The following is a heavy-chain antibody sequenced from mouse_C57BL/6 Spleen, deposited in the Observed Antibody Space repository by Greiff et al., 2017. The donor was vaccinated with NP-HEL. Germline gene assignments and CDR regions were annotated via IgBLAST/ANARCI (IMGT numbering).Heavy chain of an antibody. Sequence: EVQLQESEGGLVQPGSSMKLSCTASGFTFSDYYMAWVRQVPEKGLEWAANINYDGSSTYYLDSLKSRFIISRDNAKNILYLQMSSLKSEDTATYYCARGGVLGPFDYWGQGTTLTVSS. CDR2: INYDGSST. CDR3: ARGGVLGPFDY. CDR1: GFTFSDYY. J-gene: IGHJ2*01. D-gene: IGHD4-1*01. V-gene: IGHV5-16*01.